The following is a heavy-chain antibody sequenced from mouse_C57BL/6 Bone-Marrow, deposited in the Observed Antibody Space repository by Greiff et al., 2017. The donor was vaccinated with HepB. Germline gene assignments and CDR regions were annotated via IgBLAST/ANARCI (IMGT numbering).Heavy chain of an antibody. J-gene: IGHJ2*01. Sequence: VQLQQPGAELVMPGASVKLSCKASGYTFTSYWMHWVKQRPGQGLEWIGEIDPSDSNTNYNQKFKGKSTLTVDKSSSTAYMQLSSLTSEDSAVYCCARSEGLYFDYWGQGTTLTVSS. D-gene: IGHD3-3*01. V-gene: IGHV1-69*01. CDR2: IDPSDSNT. CDR1: GYTFTSYW. CDR3: ARSEGLYFDY.